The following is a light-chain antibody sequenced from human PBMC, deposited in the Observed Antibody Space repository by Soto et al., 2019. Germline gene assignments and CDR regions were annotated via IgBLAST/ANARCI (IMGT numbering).Light chain of an antibody. J-gene: IGKJ1*01. Sequence: EIVLTQSPGTLSVSPGDGATLSCRASQNVKDHLAWYQQKPGQSPRLLIYDASNRATGIPARFNGSGSGTDFTLTIASLEPEDFAVYYCQQRSTWPPWTFGLGTKVEIK. CDR2: DAS. CDR1: QNVKDH. V-gene: IGKV3-11*01. CDR3: QQRSTWPPWT.